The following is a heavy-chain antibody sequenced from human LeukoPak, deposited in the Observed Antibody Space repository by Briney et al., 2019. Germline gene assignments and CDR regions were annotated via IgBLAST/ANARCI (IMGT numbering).Heavy chain of an antibody. V-gene: IGHV3-49*04. CDR2: IRSKVYGGTA. J-gene: IGHJ4*02. CDR1: GFTFGDYA. D-gene: IGHD6-13*01. CDR3: TRGPRSSSWYLDY. Sequence: GGSLRLSCTASGFTFGDYAMSWVRQAPGKGLEWVGFIRSKVYGGTAEYAASVKGRFTISRDDSKSIAYLQMNSLKTEDTAVYYCTRGPRSSSWYLDYRGQGTLVTVSS.